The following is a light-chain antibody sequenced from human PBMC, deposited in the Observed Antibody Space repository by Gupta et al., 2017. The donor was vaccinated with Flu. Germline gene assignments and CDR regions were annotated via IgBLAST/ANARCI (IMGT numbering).Light chain of an antibody. CDR3: QQYGSSPRT. Sequence: EIVLTQSPVTLSLSPGERATLSCRASQSVSSSYLAWYQQKPGQAPRLLIYGASSRATGIPDRFSGSGSGTDFILTISRLEPEDFAVYYCQQYGSSPRTFGQGTKVEVK. V-gene: IGKV3-20*01. CDR2: GAS. J-gene: IGKJ1*01. CDR1: QSVSSSY.